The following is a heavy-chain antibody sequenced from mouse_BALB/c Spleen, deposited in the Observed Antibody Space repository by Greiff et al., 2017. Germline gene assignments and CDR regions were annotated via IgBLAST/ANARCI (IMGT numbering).Heavy chain of an antibody. CDR1: GFAFSSYD. D-gene: IGHD1-2*01. CDR2: ISSGGGST. V-gene: IGHV5-12-1*01. J-gene: IGHJ3*01. Sequence: VQLKESGGGLVKPGGSLKLSCAASGFAFSSYDMSWVRQTPEKRLEWVAYISSGGGSTYYPDTVKGRFTISRDNAKNTLYLQMSSLKSEDTAMYSCARRPIATASYFDYWGQGTLVTVSA. CDR3: ARRPIATASYFDY.